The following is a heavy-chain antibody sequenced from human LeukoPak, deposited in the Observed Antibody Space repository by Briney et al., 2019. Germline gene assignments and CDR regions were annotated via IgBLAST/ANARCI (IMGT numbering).Heavy chain of an antibody. CDR2: ISGSGGST. CDR1: GFTFSSYA. Sequence: PGGSLRLSCAASGFTFSSYAMSWVRQAPGKGLEWVSAISGSGGSTYYADSVKGRFTISRDNSKNTLYLQMNSLRAEDTAVYYCAKMGRRGFLEWLSPFDYWGQGTLVTVSS. V-gene: IGHV3-23*01. D-gene: IGHD3-3*01. J-gene: IGHJ4*02. CDR3: AKMGRRGFLEWLSPFDY.